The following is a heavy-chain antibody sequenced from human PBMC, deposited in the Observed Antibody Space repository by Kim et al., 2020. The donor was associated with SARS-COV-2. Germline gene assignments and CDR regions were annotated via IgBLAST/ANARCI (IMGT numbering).Heavy chain of an antibody. D-gene: IGHD6-13*01. V-gene: IGHV3-23*01. J-gene: IGHJ4*02. CDR2: SK. CDR3: AKVVAAGTDY. Sequence: SKYYADPVKGQFTIYRDNSKNTLYLQMNSLRAEDTAVYYCAKVVAAGTDYWGQGTLVTVSS.